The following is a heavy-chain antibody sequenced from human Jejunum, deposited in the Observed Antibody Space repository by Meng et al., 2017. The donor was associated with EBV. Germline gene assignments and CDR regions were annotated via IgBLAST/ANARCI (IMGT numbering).Heavy chain of an antibody. CDR2: INENGRTT. V-gene: IGHV3-74*01. J-gene: IGHJ4*02. CDR1: GFTFSTYW. Sequence: EVQLVESGGALVQPGXSLRLSCAASGFTFSTYWMQWVRQAPGKGLVWISRINENGRTTTYADSVKGRFTISRDNTKNTLYLQMNSLRAEDTAVYFCSRDLAGPYDDWGQGTLVTVSS. CDR3: SRDLAGPYDD.